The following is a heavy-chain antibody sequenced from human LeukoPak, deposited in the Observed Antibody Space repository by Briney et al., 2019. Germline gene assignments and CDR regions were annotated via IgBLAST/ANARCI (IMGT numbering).Heavy chain of an antibody. CDR3: AKENNWNDGRFNYFDY. CDR2: ISGSGTAT. V-gene: IGHV3-23*01. Sequence: GGSLRLSCAASEFTFSNYAMTWVRQAPGKGLKWVSTISGSGTATYYADSVKGRFTISRDDSKNTLYLQMNGLRAEDTAVYYCAKENNWNDGRFNYFDYWGQGTLVTVSS. D-gene: IGHD1-20*01. J-gene: IGHJ4*02. CDR1: EFTFSNYA.